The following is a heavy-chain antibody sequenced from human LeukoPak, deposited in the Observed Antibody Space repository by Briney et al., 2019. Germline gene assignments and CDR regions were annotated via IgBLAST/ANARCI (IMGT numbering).Heavy chain of an antibody. J-gene: IGHJ4*02. CDR3: ARDKGFCSPTSCPYIGGSDY. V-gene: IGHV3-30-3*01. Sequence: PGGSLRLSCAASGFTFSSYAMHWVRQAPGKGLEWVSVLSYDGSNTYYADSVKGRFTISRDNSKNTLYLQMNSLRAEDTAVYYCARDKGFCSPTSCPYIGGSDYWGQGALVTVSS. D-gene: IGHD2-2*01. CDR1: GFTFSSYA. CDR2: LSYDGSNT.